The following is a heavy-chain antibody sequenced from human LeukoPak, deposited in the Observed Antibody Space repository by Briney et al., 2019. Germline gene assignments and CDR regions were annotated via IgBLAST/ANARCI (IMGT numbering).Heavy chain of an antibody. CDR1: GFTFSSYA. Sequence: GGSLRLSCAASGFTFSSYAMSWVRQAPGKGLERVSGISGSGGSTYYADSVKGRFTISRDNSKNTLYLQMNSLRAEDTAVYYCAKRVVYYFDYWGQGTLVTVSS. V-gene: IGHV3-23*01. CDR3: AKRVVYYFDY. J-gene: IGHJ4*02. CDR2: ISGSGGST. D-gene: IGHD2-8*02.